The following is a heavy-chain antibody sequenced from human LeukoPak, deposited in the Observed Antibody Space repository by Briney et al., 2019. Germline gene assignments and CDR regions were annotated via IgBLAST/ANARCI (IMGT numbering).Heavy chain of an antibody. V-gene: IGHV4-59*01. CDR3: AKDLGRDGYEIFDY. CDR1: GGSISSYY. Sequence: SETLSLTCTVSGGSISSYYWSWIRQPPGKGLEWIGYIYYSGSTNYNPSLKSRVTISVDTSKNQFSLKLSSVTAADTAVYYCAKDLGRDGYEIFDYWGQGTLVTVSS. J-gene: IGHJ4*02. D-gene: IGHD5-24*01. CDR2: IYYSGST.